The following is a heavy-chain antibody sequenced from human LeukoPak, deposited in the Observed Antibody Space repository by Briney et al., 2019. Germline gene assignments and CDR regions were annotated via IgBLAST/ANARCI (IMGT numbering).Heavy chain of an antibody. Sequence: PGGSLRLSCAASGFTVSSNYMSWVRQAPGKGLEWVSVISSGLSTNYADSVKGRFTISRDSSQNTLYLQMNSLRAEDTALYYCAKDLGPGSMATSPGFDYWGQGTLVTVSS. J-gene: IGHJ4*02. CDR3: AKDLGPGSMATSPGFDY. CDR1: GFTVSSNY. D-gene: IGHD5-24*01. CDR2: ISSGLST. V-gene: IGHV3-53*05.